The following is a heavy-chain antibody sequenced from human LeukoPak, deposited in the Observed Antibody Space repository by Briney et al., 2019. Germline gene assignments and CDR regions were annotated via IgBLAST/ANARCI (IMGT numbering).Heavy chain of an antibody. J-gene: IGHJ4*02. D-gene: IGHD2-21*01. CDR2: FDSGDGKT. CDR1: GYTLTEVS. CDR3: ARVILSYPGYYFNY. Sequence: ASVKVSCKVSGYTLTEVSMHWVRQTPGKGLEWMGGFDSGDGKTIYAQKFQGRATMTEDTSTGTAYMELSSLRSEDTAVYYCARVILSYPGYYFNYWGQGTLVTVSS. V-gene: IGHV1-24*01.